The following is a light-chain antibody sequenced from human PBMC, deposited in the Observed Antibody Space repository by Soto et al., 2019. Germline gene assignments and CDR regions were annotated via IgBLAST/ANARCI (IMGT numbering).Light chain of an antibody. CDR1: QSLVYGRGNIY. CDR2: YVS. V-gene: IGKV2-30*01. J-gene: IGKJ3*01. Sequence: DVVMTQSPLSLPVTLGQPASISCRSSQSLVYGRGNIYLNWLQQRPGRSPRRLIYYVSIRDSGVPDRFSGGGSGTNFTLKISRVEAEDVGVYYCMQGTHWPFTLGPGTKVDIK. CDR3: MQGTHWPFT.